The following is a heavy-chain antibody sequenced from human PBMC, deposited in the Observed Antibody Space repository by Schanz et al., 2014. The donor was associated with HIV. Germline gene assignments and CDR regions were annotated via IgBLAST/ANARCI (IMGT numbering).Heavy chain of an antibody. CDR3: ARGSGPYYYYYGMDV. V-gene: IGHV3-33*08. Sequence: QVQLVESGGGVVQPGRSLRLSCAVSGFTFSNYAMHWVRQAPGKGLEWVAVIWYDGSNKYYADSVKGRFTISRDNSKNTLYLQMNSLRAEDTAVYYCARGSGPYYYYYGMDVWGQGTTVTVSS. CDR2: IWYDGSNK. CDR1: GFTFSNYA. D-gene: IGHD3-10*01. J-gene: IGHJ6*02.